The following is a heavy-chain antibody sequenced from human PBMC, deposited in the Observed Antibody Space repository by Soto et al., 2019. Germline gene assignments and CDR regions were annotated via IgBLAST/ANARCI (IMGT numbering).Heavy chain of an antibody. Sequence: SQTLSLTCALSGDSVFSSTAAWNWIRQSPSRGLEWLGRTYYRSKWYNDYAPSVKSRIDINPDTSKNQFFLHLTSVTPEDAALYYYAKDYSGYYYYNWAQRTPVPVSA. D-gene: IGHD5-18*01. CDR3: AKDYSGYYYYN. CDR1: GDSVFSSTAA. J-gene: IGHJ4*01. CDR2: TYYRSKWYN. V-gene: IGHV6-1*01.